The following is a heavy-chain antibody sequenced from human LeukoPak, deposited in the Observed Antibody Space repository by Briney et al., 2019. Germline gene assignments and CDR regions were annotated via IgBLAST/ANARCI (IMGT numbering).Heavy chain of an antibody. CDR3: ARRGHPMVRGVRATFDY. D-gene: IGHD3-10*01. CDR1: GGSISSSSYY. V-gene: IGHV4-39*01. Sequence: SETLSLTCTVSGGSISSSSYYWGWIRHPPGKGLEGMGGTFYSGSTYYNPSLKSRVTISVDTSKNQFSLKLSSVTAADTAVYYCARRGHPMVRGVRATFDYWGQGTLVTVSS. CDR2: TFYSGST. J-gene: IGHJ4*02.